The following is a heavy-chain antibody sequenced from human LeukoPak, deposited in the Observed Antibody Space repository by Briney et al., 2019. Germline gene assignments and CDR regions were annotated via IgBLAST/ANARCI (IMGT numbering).Heavy chain of an antibody. CDR1: GFTFSSYG. V-gene: IGHV3-30*02. CDR2: IWYGGSNK. D-gene: IGHD3-10*01. J-gene: IGHJ4*02. Sequence: GGSLRLSCAASGFTFSSYGMHWVRQAPGKGLEWVAVIWYGGSNKYYADSVKGRFTISRDNSKNTLYLQMNSLRAEDTAVYYCAKSVRDYFDYWGQGTLVTVSS. CDR3: AKSVRDYFDY.